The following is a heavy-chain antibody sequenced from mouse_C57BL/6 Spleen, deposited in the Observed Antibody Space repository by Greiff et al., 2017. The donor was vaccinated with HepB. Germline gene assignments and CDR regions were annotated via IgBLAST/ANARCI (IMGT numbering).Heavy chain of an antibody. V-gene: IGHV14-4*01. CDR2: IDPENGDT. J-gene: IGHJ2*01. CDR3: TRGTTEGNYFDY. D-gene: IGHD1-1*01. Sequence: EVQLQQSGAELVRPGASVKLSCTASGFTFKADYLHWVKRRPEQGLEWIGWIDPENGDTEYAPKFQGKATITADTSSNTAYLQLSSLTSEDTAVYYCTRGTTEGNYFDYWGQGTTLTVSS. CDR1: GFTFKADY.